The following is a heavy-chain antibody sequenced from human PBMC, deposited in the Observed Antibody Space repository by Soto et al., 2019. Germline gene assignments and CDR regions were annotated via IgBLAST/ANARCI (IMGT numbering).Heavy chain of an antibody. CDR2: INAGNGNT. CDR1: GYTFTSYA. V-gene: IGHV1-3*01. D-gene: IGHD6-6*01. J-gene: IGHJ4*02. Sequence: QVQLVQSGAEVKKPGASVKVSCKASGYTFTSYAMHWVRQAPGQRLEWMGWINAGNGNTKYSQKFQGRVTITRDTSASTAYMELSSLRSEDTAVYYCARVGSSSSNPPYYFDYWGQGTLVTVSS. CDR3: ARVGSSSSNPPYYFDY.